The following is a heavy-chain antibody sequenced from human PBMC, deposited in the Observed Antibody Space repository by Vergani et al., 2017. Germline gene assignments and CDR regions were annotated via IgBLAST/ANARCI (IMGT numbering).Heavy chain of an antibody. CDR3: ARSRQQLVRGYNWLDP. Sequence: QVQLQESGPGLVKPSETLSLTCAVSGYSISSGYYWGWIRQPPGKGLEWIGSIYHSGSTYYNPSLKSRVTISVDTSKNQFSLKLSSVTAADTAVYYCARSRQQLVRGYNWLDPWGQGTLVTVSS. CDR1: GYSISSGYY. CDR2: IYHSGST. J-gene: IGHJ5*02. D-gene: IGHD6-13*01. V-gene: IGHV4-38-2*01.